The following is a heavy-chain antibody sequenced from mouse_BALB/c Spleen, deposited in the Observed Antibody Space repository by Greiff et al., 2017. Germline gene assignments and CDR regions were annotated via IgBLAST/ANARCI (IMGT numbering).Heavy chain of an antibody. CDR2: ISSGSSTI. J-gene: IGHJ2*01. V-gene: IGHV5-17*02. Sequence: EVQLVESGGGLVQPGGSRKLSCAASGFTFSSFGMHWVRQAPEKGLEWVAYISSGSSTIYYADTVKGRFTISRDNPKNTLFLQMTSLRSEDTAMYYCARGLLYYFDYWGQGTTLTVSS. D-gene: IGHD2-3*01. CDR1: GFTFSSFG. CDR3: ARGLLYYFDY.